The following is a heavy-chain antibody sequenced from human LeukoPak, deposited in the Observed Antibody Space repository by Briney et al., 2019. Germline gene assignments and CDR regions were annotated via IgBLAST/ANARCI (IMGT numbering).Heavy chain of an antibody. D-gene: IGHD3-9*01. CDR3: AKSYRQESDWSSSFDY. CDR1: GFTFDTYA. V-gene: IGHV3-23*01. Sequence: GGSLRLSCAASGFTFDTYAMTLVRQVPGKSLAWVSNISGRGTSTNYADSVKGRFTISRDNSKNTLHLQMNSLRAEDTAIYYCAKSYRQESDWSSSFDYWGQGTLVTVSS. J-gene: IGHJ4*02. CDR2: ISGRGTST.